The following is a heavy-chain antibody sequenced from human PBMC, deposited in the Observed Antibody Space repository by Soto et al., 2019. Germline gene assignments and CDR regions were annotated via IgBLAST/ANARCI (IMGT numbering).Heavy chain of an antibody. CDR2: IYRAGSV. V-gene: IGHV4-38-2*01. CDR1: GYSIASGYY. Sequence: SETLSLTCAVSGYSIASGYYWAWIRQSPGKGLEWIGSIYRAGSVYYNPSLNSRVAVSLDTSKNHFSLKLTSVTAADTAVYYRARTFDYYGMDVWGQGTTVTVSS. J-gene: IGHJ6*02. CDR3: ARTFDYYGMDV.